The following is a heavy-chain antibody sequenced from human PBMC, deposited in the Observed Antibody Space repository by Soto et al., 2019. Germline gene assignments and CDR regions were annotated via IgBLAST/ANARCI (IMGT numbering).Heavy chain of an antibody. CDR3: ARDRRDMITFGGVIVIPPGGFDY. D-gene: IGHD3-16*02. V-gene: IGHV3-33*01. Sequence: LRLSCAASGFTFSSYGMHWVRQAPGKGLEWVAVIWYDGSNKYYADSVKGRFTISRDNSKNTLYLQMNSLRAEDTAVYYCARDRRDMITFGGVIVIPPGGFDYWGQGTLVTVSS. CDR1: GFTFSSYG. J-gene: IGHJ4*02. CDR2: IWYDGSNK.